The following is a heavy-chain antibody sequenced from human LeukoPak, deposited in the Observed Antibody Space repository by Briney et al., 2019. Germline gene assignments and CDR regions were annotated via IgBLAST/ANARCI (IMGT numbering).Heavy chain of an antibody. CDR3: ARGGEYCTNGVCGGQKYFVFDI. CDR1: GGTFSSYA. J-gene: IGHJ3*02. CDR2: IIPLLGIP. Sequence: VASVKVSCKAFGGTFSSYAISWVRQAPGQGLEWMGRIIPLLGIPNYAQKFQGRVTMTRDTSTSTVYMELSSLRSEDAAVYYCARGGEYCTNGVCGGQKYFVFDIWGQGTMVTVSS. V-gene: IGHV1-69*04. D-gene: IGHD2-8*01.